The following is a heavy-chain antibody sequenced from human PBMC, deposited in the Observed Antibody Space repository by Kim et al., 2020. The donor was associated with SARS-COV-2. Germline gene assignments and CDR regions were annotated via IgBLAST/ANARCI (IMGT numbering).Heavy chain of an antibody. CDR2: INPTSGGA. CDR3: ARGSGWNPGY. Sequence: ASVKVSCKTSGYTFTDNFIHWVRQAPGQGLEWMGWINPTSGGANYVQKFQGRVTMTRDLSISTAYMELNSLTSDDTALYYCARGSGWNPGYWGQGTLVTVSS. V-gene: IGHV1-2*02. J-gene: IGHJ4*02. CDR1: GYTFTDNF. D-gene: IGHD6-19*01.